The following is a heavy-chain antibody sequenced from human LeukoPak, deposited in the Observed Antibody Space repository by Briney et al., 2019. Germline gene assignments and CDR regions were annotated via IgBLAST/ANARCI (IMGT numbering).Heavy chain of an antibody. V-gene: IGHV4-34*01. D-gene: IGHD5-12*01. CDR2: INHSGST. CDR1: GGSFSGYY. Sequence: SETLSLTCAVYGGSFSGYYWSWIRQPPGKGLEWIGEINHSGSTNYNPSLKSRVTISVDTSKNQFSLKLSSVTAADTAVYYCARYSGYDGCDYWGQGTLVTVSS. J-gene: IGHJ4*02. CDR3: ARYSGYDGCDY.